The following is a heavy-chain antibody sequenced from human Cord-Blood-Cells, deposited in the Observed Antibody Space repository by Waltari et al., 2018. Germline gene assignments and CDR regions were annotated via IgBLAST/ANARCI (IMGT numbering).Heavy chain of an antibody. CDR2: IYYSGGT. V-gene: IGHV4-39*01. CDR1: GGSISSSSYY. J-gene: IGHJ2*01. D-gene: IGHD6-13*01. Sequence: QLQLQESGPGLVKPSETLSLTCTVSGGSISSSSYYWGWIRQPPGKGLEWIGSIYYSGGTYYNPSLKSRVTISVDTSKNQFSLKLSSVTAADTAVYYCARLQQQLVLYWYFDLWGRGTLVTVSS. CDR3: ARLQQQLVLYWYFDL.